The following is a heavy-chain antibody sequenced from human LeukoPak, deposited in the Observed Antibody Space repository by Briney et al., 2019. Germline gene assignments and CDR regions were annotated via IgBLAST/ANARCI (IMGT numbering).Heavy chain of an antibody. D-gene: IGHD2-21*02. Sequence: GGSLRLSCAASGFTFSSYAMSWVRQAPGKGLEWVSVIYSGGSTYYADSVKGRFTISRDNSKNTLYLQMNSLRAEDTAVYYCAREVVTATYWGQGTLVTVSS. CDR3: AREVVTATY. CDR2: IYSGGST. CDR1: GFTFSSYA. V-gene: IGHV3-53*01. J-gene: IGHJ4*02.